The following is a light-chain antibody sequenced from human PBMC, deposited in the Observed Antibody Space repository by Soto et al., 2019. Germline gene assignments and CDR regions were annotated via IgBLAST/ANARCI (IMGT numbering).Light chain of an antibody. CDR2: SNN. J-gene: IGLJ1*01. Sequence: QSVLTQPPSASGTPGQRVTISCSGSSSNIGSNTVNWYQQLPGTAPKLLIYSNNQRPSGVPDRFSGSKSGTSASLAISGLQSEDEADYYCAAWDESLTGYVFGTVYKVTDL. CDR1: SSNIGSNT. CDR3: AAWDESLTGYV. V-gene: IGLV1-44*01.